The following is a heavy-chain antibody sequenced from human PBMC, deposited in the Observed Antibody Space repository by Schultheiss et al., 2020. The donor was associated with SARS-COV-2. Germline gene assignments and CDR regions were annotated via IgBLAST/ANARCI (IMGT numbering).Heavy chain of an antibody. J-gene: IGHJ3*01. CDR2: ISGSGGST. V-gene: IGHV3-23*01. CDR1: GFTFSSYA. Sequence: GESLKISCAASGFTFSSYAMSWVRQAPGKGLEWVSAISGSGGSTYYADSVKGRFTISRDNSKNTLYLQMNSLRAEEKAVYYCAKDLEDYVWGSYRYTGAFVLWGLGGMVTV. D-gene: IGHD3-16*02. CDR3: AKDLEDYVWGSYRYTGAFVL.